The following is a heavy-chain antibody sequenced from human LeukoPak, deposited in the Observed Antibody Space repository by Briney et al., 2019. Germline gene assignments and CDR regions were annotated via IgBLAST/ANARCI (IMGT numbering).Heavy chain of an antibody. CDR2: IYYSGST. CDR1: GGSISSSSYY. J-gene: IGHJ4*02. CDR3: ASPSDPYSYGFDY. V-gene: IGHV4-39*07. Sequence: SETLSLTCTVSGGSISSSSYYWGWIRKPPGKGLEWIGSIYYSGSTNYNPSLKSRVTISVDTSKNQFSLKLSSVTAADTAVYYCASPSDPYSYGFDYWGQGTLVTVSS. D-gene: IGHD5-18*01.